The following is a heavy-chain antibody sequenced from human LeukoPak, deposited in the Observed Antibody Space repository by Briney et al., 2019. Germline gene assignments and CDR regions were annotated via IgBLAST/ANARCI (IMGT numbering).Heavy chain of an antibody. D-gene: IGHD4-17*01. CDR1: GYTFTGYY. J-gene: IGHJ4*02. CDR3: AREMTTVTYYFDY. CDR2: INPNSGGT. V-gene: IGHV1-2*02. Sequence: ASVKVSCKASGYTFTGYYMHWVRQAPGQGLEWMGWINPNSGGTNYAQKFQGRVTMTRDTSTSTAYMELSRLRSDDTAVYYCAREMTTVTYYFDYWGQGTLVTVSS.